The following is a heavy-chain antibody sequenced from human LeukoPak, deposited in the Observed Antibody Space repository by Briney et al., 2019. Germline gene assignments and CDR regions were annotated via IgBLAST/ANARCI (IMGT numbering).Heavy chain of an antibody. CDR2: IYPSGDST. CDR1: GFTFSTYS. D-gene: IGHD6-19*01. J-gene: IGHJ4*02. CDR3: AKDVVPDSGWDLDY. Sequence: GGSLRLSCAASGFTFSTYSMTWVRQGPGKGLEWVSSIYPSGDSTFYADSVKGRCTISRDNSKNTLYLQMSSLRTEDTAIYYCAKDVVPDSGWDLDYWGQGTLVTVSS. V-gene: IGHV3-23*01.